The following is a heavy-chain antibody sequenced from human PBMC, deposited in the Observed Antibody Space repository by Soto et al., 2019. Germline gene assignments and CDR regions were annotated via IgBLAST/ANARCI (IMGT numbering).Heavy chain of an antibody. CDR2: ISYDGSNK. CDR3: AIDKRDLRFVEWSYYFDF. J-gene: IGHJ4*02. D-gene: IGHD3-3*01. CDR1: GFTFSSYA. Sequence: QVQLVESGGGVVQPGRSLRLSCAASGFTFSSYAMHWVRQAPGKGLEWVAVISYDGSNKYYADSVKGRFTISRDNSKNTLCLQMNSVRCADTAVYYCAIDKRDLRFVEWSYYFDFWGQGTLVTVSS. V-gene: IGHV3-30-3*01.